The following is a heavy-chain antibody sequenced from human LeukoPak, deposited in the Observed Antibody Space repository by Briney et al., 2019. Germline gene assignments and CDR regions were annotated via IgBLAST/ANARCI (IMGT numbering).Heavy chain of an antibody. CDR3: ATIVGATLAMDV. V-gene: IGHV3-30*03. J-gene: IGHJ6*03. D-gene: IGHD1-26*01. Sequence: GGSLRLSCAASGFTFSTYGMHWVRQAPGKGLEWVAVISYDGSNKYYADSVKGRFTISRDNSKNTLYLQMNSLRAEDTAVYYCATIVGATLAMDVWGKGTTVTVSS. CDR2: ISYDGSNK. CDR1: GFTFSTYG.